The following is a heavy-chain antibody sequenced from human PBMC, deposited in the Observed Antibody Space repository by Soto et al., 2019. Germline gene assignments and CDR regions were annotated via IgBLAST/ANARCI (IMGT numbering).Heavy chain of an antibody. Sequence: GGSLRLSCAASGFTFSSYGMHWVRHAPGKGLEWVAVISYDGSNKYYADSVKGRFTISRDNSKNTLYLQMNSLRAEDTAVYYCAKAHYSSGWSSDYWGQGTLVTVSS. D-gene: IGHD6-19*01. CDR1: GFTFSSYG. J-gene: IGHJ4*02. CDR2: ISYDGSNK. CDR3: AKAHYSSGWSSDY. V-gene: IGHV3-30*18.